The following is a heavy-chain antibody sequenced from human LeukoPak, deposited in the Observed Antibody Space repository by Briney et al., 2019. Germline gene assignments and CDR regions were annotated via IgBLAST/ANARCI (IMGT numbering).Heavy chain of an antibody. CDR2: ISGSGGRT. V-gene: IGHV3-23*01. J-gene: IGHJ3*02. Sequence: GGSLRLSCAASGFTFSSYAMSWVRQAPGKGLEWVSTISGSGGRTYYADSVKGRFTISRDSSKNTLYLQMNSLRAEDTAVYYCAKDRGYHYDSSGYYRMDAFDIWGQGTMVTVSS. D-gene: IGHD3-22*01. CDR1: GFTFSSYA. CDR3: AKDRGYHYDSSGYYRMDAFDI.